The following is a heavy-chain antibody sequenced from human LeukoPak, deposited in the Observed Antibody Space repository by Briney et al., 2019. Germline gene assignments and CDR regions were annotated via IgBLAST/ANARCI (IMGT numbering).Heavy chain of an antibody. Sequence: PSETLSLSCSVSGDSVSRSDSYWDWIRQPPGKGLEWIGTIYYSGRTYYSPSLKSRVTMSVDPSNNQFSLNLRSVTAADTAVYYCARRRYYDGSGYLEWGQGTLLSVSS. CDR3: ARRRYYDGSGYLE. V-gene: IGHV4-39*01. CDR1: GDSVSRSDSY. CDR2: IYYSGRT. J-gene: IGHJ1*01. D-gene: IGHD3-22*01.